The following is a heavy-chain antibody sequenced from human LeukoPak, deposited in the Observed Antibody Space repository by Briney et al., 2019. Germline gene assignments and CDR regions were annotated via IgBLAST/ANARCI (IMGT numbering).Heavy chain of an antibody. J-gene: IGHJ3*02. CDR1: GYTLTELS. V-gene: IGHV1-24*01. D-gene: IGHD3-10*01. CDR3: AKDLYGSGSWNAFHI. CDR2: FDPEDGET. Sequence: ASVKVSCKVSGYTLTELSMHWVRQAPGKGLEWMGGFDPEDGETIYAQKFQGRVTMTEDTSTDTAYMELSSLRSEDTALYYCAKDLYGSGSWNAFHIWGQGTMVTVSS.